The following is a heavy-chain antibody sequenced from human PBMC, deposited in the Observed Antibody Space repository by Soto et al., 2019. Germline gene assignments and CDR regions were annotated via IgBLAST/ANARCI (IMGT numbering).Heavy chain of an antibody. V-gene: IGHV1-3*01. CDR3: AVYPGLGELWSLVGV. Sequence: QVQLVQSGAEVKKPGASVKVSCKASGYTFTSYAMHWVRQAPGQRLEWMGWINAGNGNTKYSQKFQGRVTITRDTRASTAYMELGSLRSYDAAVYYCAVYPGLGELWSLVGVWGQGTTVTLSS. CDR1: GYTFTSYA. J-gene: IGHJ6*02. D-gene: IGHD3-16*01. CDR2: INAGNGNT.